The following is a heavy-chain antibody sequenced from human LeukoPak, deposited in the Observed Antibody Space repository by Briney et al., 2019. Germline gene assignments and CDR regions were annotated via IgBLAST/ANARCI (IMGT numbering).Heavy chain of an antibody. CDR3: AKDPRSGSYSWLFDY. CDR1: GFTFSRYA. CDR2: ISDDGGNE. Sequence: GGSLRLSCAASGFTFSRYAMHWVRQAPGMGLAWVAVISDDGGNEYYLESVKGRFTISRDNSKNTLYLQMNSLRAEDTAVYYCAKDPRSGSYSWLFDYWGQGTLVTVSS. D-gene: IGHD3-10*01. J-gene: IGHJ4*02. V-gene: IGHV3-30*04.